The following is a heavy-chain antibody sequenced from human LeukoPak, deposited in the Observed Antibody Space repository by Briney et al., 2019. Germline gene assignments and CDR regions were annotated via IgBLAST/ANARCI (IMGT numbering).Heavy chain of an antibody. CDR2: IYYSGST. V-gene: IGHV4-30-4*08. CDR1: GGSISSGDCY. J-gene: IGHJ3*02. CDR3: ARDRGYYRDAFDI. D-gene: IGHD3-22*01. Sequence: SQTLSLTCTVSGGSISSGDCYWSWIRQPPGKGLEWIGYIYYSGSTYYNPSLKSRVTISVDTSKNQFSLKLSSVTAADTAVYYCARDRGYYRDAFDIWGQGTMVTVSS.